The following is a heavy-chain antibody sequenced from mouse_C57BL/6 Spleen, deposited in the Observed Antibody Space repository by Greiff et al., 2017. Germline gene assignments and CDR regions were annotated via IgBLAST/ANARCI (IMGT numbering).Heavy chain of an antibody. Sequence: EVKVVESEGGLVQPGSSMKLSCTASGFTFSDYYMAWVRQVPEKGLEWVANINYDGSSTYYLDSLKSRFIISRDNAKNILYLQMSSLKSEDTATYYCAGGIFTYFDYWGQGTTLTVSS. J-gene: IGHJ2*01. CDR2: INYDGSST. CDR3: AGGIFTYFDY. V-gene: IGHV5-16*01. CDR1: GFTFSDYY.